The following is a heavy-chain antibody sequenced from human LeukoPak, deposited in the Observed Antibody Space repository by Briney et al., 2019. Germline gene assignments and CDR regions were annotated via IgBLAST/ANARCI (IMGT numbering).Heavy chain of an antibody. J-gene: IGHJ4*02. CDR2: ISYDGSNK. CDR3: ARGALEADIVVVTAIRLTPPHY. V-gene: IGHV3-30-3*01. D-gene: IGHD2-21*02. Sequence: GGSLRLSCAASGFTFSSYAMHWVRQAPGKGLEWVAVISYDGSNKYYADSVKGRFTISRDNSKNTLYLQMNSLRAEDTAVYYCARGALEADIVVVTAIRLTPPHYWGQGTLVTVSS. CDR1: GFTFSSYA.